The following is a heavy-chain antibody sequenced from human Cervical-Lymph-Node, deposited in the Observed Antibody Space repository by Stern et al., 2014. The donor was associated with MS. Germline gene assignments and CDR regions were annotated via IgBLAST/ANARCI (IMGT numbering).Heavy chain of an antibody. CDR1: GYTFTDYN. CDR2: ISPDGGRT. Sequence: MQLVESGAEGKEPGASVKVSCTASGYTFTDYNIQWVRQAPGPGLEWMGMISPDGGRTAYAPKFRGRVTMTRDKSTATVYMELNSLRSEDTAVYFCARVAPTVGAAYWGQGTLVTVSS. D-gene: IGHD1-26*01. V-gene: IGHV1-46*01. CDR3: ARVAPTVGAAY. J-gene: IGHJ4*02.